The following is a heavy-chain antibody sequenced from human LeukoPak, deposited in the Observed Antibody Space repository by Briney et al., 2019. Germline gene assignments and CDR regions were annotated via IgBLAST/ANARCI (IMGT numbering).Heavy chain of an antibody. D-gene: IGHD2-21*01. CDR2: IKQDGSEK. CDR3: ARDAAYCGGDCCYFDY. Sequence: GGSLRLSCVASGFTFSNYWMNWVRQAPGKGLEWVANIKQDGSEKYYVDSVKGRFTISRDNAKNSLYLQMNSLRAEDTAVYYCARDAAYCGGDCCYFDYWGQGTLVTVSS. CDR1: GFTFSNYW. J-gene: IGHJ4*02. V-gene: IGHV3-7*01.